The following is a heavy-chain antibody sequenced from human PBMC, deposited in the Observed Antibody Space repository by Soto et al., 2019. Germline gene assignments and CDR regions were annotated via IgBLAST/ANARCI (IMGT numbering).Heavy chain of an antibody. CDR1: GFNFDDYG. Sequence: GGSLRLSCQASGFNFDDYGMHWVRQAPGKGLEWVAVITYDGSNKYYADSVKGRFTISRDNSKNTLSLHLNTLKPEDTAVYHCAKDRVGGTFYTPLGFWGQGTLVTVSS. CDR3: AKDRVGGTFYTPLGF. D-gene: IGHD1-7*01. V-gene: IGHV3-30*18. CDR2: ITYDGSNK. J-gene: IGHJ4*02.